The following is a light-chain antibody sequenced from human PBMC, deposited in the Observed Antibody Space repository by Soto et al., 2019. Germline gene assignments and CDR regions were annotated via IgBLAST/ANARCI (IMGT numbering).Light chain of an antibody. CDR1: SSNIGNNY. CDR2: DNN. CDR3: GTWDTRLSVFHL. Sequence: QSVLTQPPSVSAAPGQNVTISCSGSSSNIGNNYVSWYQHLPGTAPKILIYDNNKRPSGIPDRFSGFKSGTSATLGITGLQTGDEDDYYCGTWDTRLSVFHLFGTGTKLTVL. J-gene: IGLJ1*01. V-gene: IGLV1-51*01.